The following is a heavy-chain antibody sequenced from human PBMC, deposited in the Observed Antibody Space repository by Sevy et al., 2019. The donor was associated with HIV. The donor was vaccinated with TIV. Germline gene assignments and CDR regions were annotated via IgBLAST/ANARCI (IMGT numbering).Heavy chain of an antibody. CDR1: GFTFSSYA. Sequence: GGFLRLSCAASGFTFSSYAMSWVRQAPGKRLEWVSAISGSGGSTYYADSVKGRFTISRDNSKNTLYLQMNSLRAEDTAVYYCAKDRLKYSSSLAGYWGQGTLVTVSS. CDR2: ISGSGGST. J-gene: IGHJ4*02. D-gene: IGHD6-6*01. CDR3: AKDRLKYSSSLAGY. V-gene: IGHV3-23*01.